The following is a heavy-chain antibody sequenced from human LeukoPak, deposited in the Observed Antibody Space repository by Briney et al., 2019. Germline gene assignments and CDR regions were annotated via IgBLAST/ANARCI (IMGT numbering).Heavy chain of an antibody. J-gene: IGHJ4*02. CDR1: GGSFSGYY. Sequence: PSETLSLTCAVYGGSFSGYYWSWIRQPPGKGLEWIGEINHSGSTNYIPSLRSRVTISVDTSKNQFSLKLSSVTAADTAVYYCARFGSGGSAAPYYFDYWGQGTLVTVSS. CDR3: ARFGSGGSAAPYYFDY. D-gene: IGHD2-15*01. V-gene: IGHV4-34*01. CDR2: INHSGST.